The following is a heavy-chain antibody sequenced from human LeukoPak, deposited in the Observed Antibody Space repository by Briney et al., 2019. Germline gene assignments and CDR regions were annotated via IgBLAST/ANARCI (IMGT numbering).Heavy chain of an antibody. J-gene: IGHJ4*02. V-gene: IGHV3-33*01. Sequence: GGSLRLSCAASGFTFSSYGMHWVRQAPGKGLEWVAVIWYDGSNKYCADSVKGRFTISRDNSKNTLYLQMNSLRAEDTAVYYCARDKGAYIAVAMGDYWGRGTLVTVSS. CDR1: GFTFSSYG. CDR3: ARDKGAYIAVAMGDY. D-gene: IGHD6-19*01. CDR2: IWYDGSNK.